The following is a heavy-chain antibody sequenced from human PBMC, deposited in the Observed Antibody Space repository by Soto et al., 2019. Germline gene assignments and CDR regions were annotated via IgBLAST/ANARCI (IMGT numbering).Heavy chain of an antibody. Sequence: EVPLVESGGGLVQVGGSLRLSCAVSGLTFRNWCMHWVREVPGKGLVLVSRINKDGSSVSYADSVKGRFTISRDNAKNTLFLQMNRLSAEDTAIYYCTTDYYFSINFWGKGTSVTVSS. CDR2: INKDGSSV. CDR3: TTDYYFSINF. J-gene: IGHJ6*03. CDR1: GLTFRNWC. V-gene: IGHV3-74*01.